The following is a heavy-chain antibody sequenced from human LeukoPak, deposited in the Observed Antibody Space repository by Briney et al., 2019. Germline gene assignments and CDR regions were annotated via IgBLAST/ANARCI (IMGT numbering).Heavy chain of an antibody. D-gene: IGHD3-22*01. CDR2: IHPSGRL. V-gene: IGHV4-31*03. Sequence: SETLSLTCTVSGASFSSGDQYWNWIRQSPGKGLEWIGSIHPSGRLYNNPSLESRVTISIDTSKNQFSLNSVTAADTAVYFCSRGLDSRKLGYWGQGTLVTVSS. CDR3: SRGLDSRKLGY. J-gene: IGHJ4*02. CDR1: GASFSSGDQY.